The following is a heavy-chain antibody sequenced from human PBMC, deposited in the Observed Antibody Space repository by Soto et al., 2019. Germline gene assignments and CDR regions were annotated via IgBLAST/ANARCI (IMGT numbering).Heavy chain of an antibody. CDR1: GGTFSSYT. V-gene: IGHV1-69*04. CDR3: ARDSSSWYDPAPFDY. Sequence: ASVKVSCKASGGTFSSYTISWVRQAPGQGLEWMGRIIPILGIANYAQKFQGRVTITADKSTSTAYMELSSLRSEDTAVYYCARDSSSWYDPAPFDYWGQGTLVTVSS. CDR2: IIPILGIA. J-gene: IGHJ4*02. D-gene: IGHD6-13*01.